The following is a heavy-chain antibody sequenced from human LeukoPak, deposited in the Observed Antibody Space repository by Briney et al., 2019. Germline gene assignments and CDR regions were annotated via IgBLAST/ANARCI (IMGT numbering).Heavy chain of an antibody. V-gene: IGHV4-39*07. CDR2: IYYSGST. D-gene: IGHD2-2*01. CDR1: GGSISSSSSY. Sequence: SETLSLTCTVSGGSISSSSSYWGWIRQPPGKGLEWIGSIYYSGSTYCNPSLKSRVTISVDTSKNQFSLKLSSVTAADTAVYYCARSAANYYYYYMDVWGKGTTVTVSS. CDR3: ARSAANYYYYYMDV. J-gene: IGHJ6*03.